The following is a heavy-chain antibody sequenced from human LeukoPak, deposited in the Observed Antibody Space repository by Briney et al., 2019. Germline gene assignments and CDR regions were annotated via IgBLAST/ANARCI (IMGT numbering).Heavy chain of an antibody. CDR2: IYSGGST. Sequence: GGSLRLSCAASGFTVSSNYMSWVRQAPGKGLEWVSVIYSGGSTYYADSVKGRFTISRDNSKNTLYLQMNSLRAEDTAVYYCARVDGKVVDAFDIWGQGTMVTVSS. V-gene: IGHV3-66*01. CDR1: GFTVSSNY. J-gene: IGHJ3*02. CDR3: ARVDGKVVDAFDI. D-gene: IGHD2-15*01.